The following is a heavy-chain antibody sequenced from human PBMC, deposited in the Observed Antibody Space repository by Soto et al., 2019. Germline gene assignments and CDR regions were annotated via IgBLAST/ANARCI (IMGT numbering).Heavy chain of an antibody. D-gene: IGHD6-19*01. CDR2: IIPIFGTA. CDR1: GGTFSSYA. Sequence: QVQLVQSGAEVKKPGSSVKVSCKASGGTFSSYAISWVRQAPGQGLEWMGGIIPIFGTANYAQKFQGRVTITADESTGTAYMGLSSLRSEDTAVYYCARVRSSGWYPIPHDDYWGQGTLVTVSS. CDR3: ARVRSSGWYPIPHDDY. V-gene: IGHV1-69*01. J-gene: IGHJ4*02.